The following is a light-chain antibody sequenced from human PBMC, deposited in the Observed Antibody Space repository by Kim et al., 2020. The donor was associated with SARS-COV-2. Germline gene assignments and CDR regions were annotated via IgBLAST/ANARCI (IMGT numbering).Light chain of an antibody. CDR2: ESS. CDR3: QQYNSYPLT. Sequence: DIQMTQSPSTLSASVGDRVTISCWASQSISSWLAWYQQKPGKAPNLLIYESSSLESGVPSRFSGSGSGTEFTLNISSLQPDDFATYYCQQYNSYPLTFGGGTKVDIK. J-gene: IGKJ4*01. CDR1: QSISSW. V-gene: IGKV1-5*03.